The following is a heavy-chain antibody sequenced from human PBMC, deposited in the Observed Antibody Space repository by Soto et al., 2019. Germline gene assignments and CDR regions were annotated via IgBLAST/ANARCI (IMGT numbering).Heavy chain of an antibody. CDR2: IRSKAYGGTT. V-gene: IGHV3-49*03. CDR1: GFTFGDYA. CDR3: TKYTHVSRYSYFGMDV. J-gene: IGHJ6*02. D-gene: IGHD3-3*01. Sequence: PGGSLRLSCTVSGFTFGDYATSWSRQAPGKGLEWVGVIRSKAYGGTTDYAASVKGRFTILRDDSKSIAYLQMSSLQTEDTGVYYCTKYTHVSRYSYFGMDVWGHGTTVTVSS.